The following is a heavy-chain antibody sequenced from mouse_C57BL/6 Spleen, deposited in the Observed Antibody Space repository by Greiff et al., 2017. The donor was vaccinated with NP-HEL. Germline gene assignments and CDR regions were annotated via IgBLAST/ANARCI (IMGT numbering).Heavy chain of an antibody. CDR3: VRHGHDGYYEWYFDV. J-gene: IGHJ1*03. V-gene: IGHV10-1*01. CDR2: IRSKSNNYAT. Sequence: GGGLVQPKGSLKLSCAASGFSFNTYAMNWVRQAPGKGLEWVARIRSKSNNYATYYADSVKDRFTISRDDSESMLYLQMNNLKTEDTAMYYCVRHGHDGYYEWYFDVWGTGTTVTVSS. D-gene: IGHD2-3*01. CDR1: GFSFNTYA.